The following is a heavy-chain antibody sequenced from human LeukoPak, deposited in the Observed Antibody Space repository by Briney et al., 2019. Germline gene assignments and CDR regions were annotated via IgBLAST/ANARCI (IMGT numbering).Heavy chain of an antibody. CDR3: ARDGYNDDY. V-gene: IGHV1-46*01. CDR1: GYTFTSYG. CDR2: INPSGGST. J-gene: IGHJ4*02. D-gene: IGHD5-24*01. Sequence: ASVTVSCTASGYTFTSYGISWVRQAPGQGLEWMGIINPSGGSTSYAQKFQGRVTMTRDTSTSTVYMELSSLRSEDTAVYYCARDGYNDDYWGQGTLVTVSS.